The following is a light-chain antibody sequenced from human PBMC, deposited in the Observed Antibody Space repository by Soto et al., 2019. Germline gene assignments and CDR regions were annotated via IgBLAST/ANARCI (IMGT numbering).Light chain of an antibody. CDR3: QQYGSSPYT. CDR1: QSVTSDY. CDR2: GAS. Sequence: EFVLTQSPGTLSLSPGERATLSCRASQSVTSDYLAWYQQKPGQAPRLLLYGASNRATGIPDRFSGSGSGTDFTLTISRLEPEDFAVYSCQQYGSSPYTFGQGTKLEIK. J-gene: IGKJ2*01. V-gene: IGKV3-20*01.